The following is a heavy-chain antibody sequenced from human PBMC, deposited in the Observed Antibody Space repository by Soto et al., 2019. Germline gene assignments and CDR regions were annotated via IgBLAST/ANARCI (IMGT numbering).Heavy chain of an antibody. J-gene: IGHJ3*02. CDR3: GSSGAAAGILAFDI. D-gene: IGHD6-13*01. CDR2: IYYSGST. V-gene: IGHV4-31*03. CDR1: GGSISSGGYY. Sequence: QVQLQESGPGLVKPSQTLSLTCTVSGGSISSGGYYWSWIRQHPGKGLEWIGYIYYSGSTYYNPSLKSRVTISVDTSKNQFSLELSSVTAADTAVYYWGSSGAAAGILAFDIWGQGTMVTGSS.